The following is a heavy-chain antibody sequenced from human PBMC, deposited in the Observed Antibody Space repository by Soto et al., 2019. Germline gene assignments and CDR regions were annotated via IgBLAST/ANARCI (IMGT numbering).Heavy chain of an antibody. CDR2: IYHSGST. V-gene: IGHV4-4*02. D-gene: IGHD6-13*01. CDR3: ARAAMGGSSWPFDY. Sequence: SETLSLTCTVSGGSISSSNWWSWVRQPPGKGLEWIGEIYHSGSTNYNPSLKSRVTVSVDKSKNQFSLKLSSVTAADTAVYYCARAAMGGSSWPFDYWGQGTLVTVSS. CDR1: GGSISSSNW. J-gene: IGHJ4*02.